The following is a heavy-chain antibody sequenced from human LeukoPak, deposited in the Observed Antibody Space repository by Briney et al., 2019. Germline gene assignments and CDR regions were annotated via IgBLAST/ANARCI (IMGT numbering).Heavy chain of an antibody. V-gene: IGHV1-2*02. J-gene: IGHJ4*02. D-gene: IGHD3-16*02. CDR1: GYTFTGYY. CDR2: INPNSGGT. Sequence: ASVKVSCKASGYTFTGYYMRWVRQAPGQGLEWMGWINPNSGGTNYAQKFQGRVTMTRDTSISTAYMELSRLRSDDTAVYYCARDRRMITFGGVIVPSDYWGQGTLVTVSS. CDR3: ARDRRMITFGGVIVPSDY.